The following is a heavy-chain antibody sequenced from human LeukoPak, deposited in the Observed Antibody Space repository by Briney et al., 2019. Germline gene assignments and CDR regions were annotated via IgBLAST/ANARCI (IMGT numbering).Heavy chain of an antibody. CDR2: IGTAGDT. Sequence: GGSLRLSCAASGFTFSSYGMHWVRQATGKGLEWVSAIGTAGDTYYPGSVKGRFTISRDNSENTLYLQMNSLRVEDTAVYYCARGDGYMIRDWGQGTLVTVSS. CDR3: ARGDGYMIRD. V-gene: IGHV3-13*01. J-gene: IGHJ4*02. D-gene: IGHD5-24*01. CDR1: GFTFSSYG.